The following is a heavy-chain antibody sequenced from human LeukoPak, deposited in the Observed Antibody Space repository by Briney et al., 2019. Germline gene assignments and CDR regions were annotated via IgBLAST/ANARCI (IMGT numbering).Heavy chain of an antibody. J-gene: IGHJ4*02. D-gene: IGHD6-19*01. CDR1: GGSFSGYY. CDR2: INHSGST. CDR3: ARDPREHSSGWPTFDY. V-gene: IGHV4-34*01. Sequence: PSETLSLTCAVYGGSFSGYYWSWIRQPPGKGLEWIGEINHSGSTNYNPSLKSRVTISVDTSKNQFSLKLSSVTAADTAVYYCARDPREHSSGWPTFDYWGQGTLVTVSS.